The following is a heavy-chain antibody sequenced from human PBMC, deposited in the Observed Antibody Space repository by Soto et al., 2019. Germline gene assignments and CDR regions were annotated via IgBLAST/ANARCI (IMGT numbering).Heavy chain of an antibody. CDR2: IIPIFGTA. CDR1: GGTFSSYA. V-gene: IGHV1-69*06. J-gene: IGHJ4*02. D-gene: IGHD2-2*02. CDR3: ARSNCSSTSCYSSGRLDY. Sequence: GASVKVSCKASGGTFSSYAISWVRQAPGQGLEWMGGIIPIFGTANYAQKFQGRVTITADKSTSTAYMELSSLRSEDTAVYYCARSNCSSTSCYSSGRLDYWGQGTLVTVSS.